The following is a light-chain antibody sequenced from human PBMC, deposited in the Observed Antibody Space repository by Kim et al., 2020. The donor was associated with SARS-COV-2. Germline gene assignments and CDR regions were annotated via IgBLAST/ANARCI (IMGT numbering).Light chain of an antibody. J-gene: IGLJ3*02. Sequence: SVSPGQTASITCSGDKLGDKSACWYQQKPGPSPVLVIYQDSKRPSGIPERFSGSNSGNTATLTISGTQAMDEADYYCQAWDSSTEVFGGGTQLTVL. CDR1: KLGDKS. CDR2: QDS. V-gene: IGLV3-1*01. CDR3: QAWDSSTEV.